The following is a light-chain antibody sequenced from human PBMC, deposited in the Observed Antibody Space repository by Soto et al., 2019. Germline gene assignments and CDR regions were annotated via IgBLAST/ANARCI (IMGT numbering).Light chain of an antibody. CDR1: QSISSW. J-gene: IGKJ1*01. CDR3: QHYNSYSEA. CDR2: DAS. Sequence: DIPMTQSPSALSASVGDRATITCRASQSISSWVAWYQQKPGKAPKLLIYDASTLQSGVPSRFSGSGSGTEFTLTISSLQPDDVATYYCQHYNSYSEALGQGTKVDNK. V-gene: IGKV1-5*01.